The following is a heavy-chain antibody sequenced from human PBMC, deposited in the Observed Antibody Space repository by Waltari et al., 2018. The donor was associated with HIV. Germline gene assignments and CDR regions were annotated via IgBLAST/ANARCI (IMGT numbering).Heavy chain of an antibody. Sequence: EVQLLESGGGLVQPGGSLRLSCAASGFTFSSYAMSWVRQAPGKGRGGVSAISGSGGSTYYADSVKGRFTISRDKSKNTLDLQMNSLRAEDTAVHYCAKCLGGSYSFDYWGQGTLVTVSS. D-gene: IGHD1-26*01. CDR1: GFTFSSYA. CDR3: AKCLGGSYSFDY. CDR2: ISGSGGST. J-gene: IGHJ4*02. V-gene: IGHV3-23*01.